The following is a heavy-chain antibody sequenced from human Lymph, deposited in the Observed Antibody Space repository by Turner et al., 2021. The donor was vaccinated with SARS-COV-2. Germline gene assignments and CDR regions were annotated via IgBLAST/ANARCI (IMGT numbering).Heavy chain of an antibody. Sequence: QLQLVHSGADGKQPGSSVKVSCKASGGTFSTYAISWVRQAPGQGLEWLGGTIPIFGIANYAQKFQGRVTITANQFTSTAYMELGCLRSEETAVYYCARDATGPLGYWGRGTLVTVSS. J-gene: IGHJ4*02. V-gene: IGHV1-69*10. CDR1: GGTFSTYA. CDR3: ARDATGPLGY. CDR2: TIPIFGIA. D-gene: IGHD1-1*01.